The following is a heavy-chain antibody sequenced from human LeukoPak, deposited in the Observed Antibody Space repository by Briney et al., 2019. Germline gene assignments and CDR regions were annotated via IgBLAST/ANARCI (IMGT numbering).Heavy chain of an antibody. CDR2: IYTSGST. Sequence: SQTLSLTCTVSGGSISSGSYYWSWIRQPAGKGLEWIGRIYTSGSTNYNPSLKSRVTISVDTSKNQFSLKLSSVTAADTAVYYCARAPYCGGDRFALTHWGQGTLVTVSS. D-gene: IGHD2-21*02. CDR3: ARAPYCGGDRFALTH. CDR1: GGSISSGSYY. V-gene: IGHV4-61*02. J-gene: IGHJ4*02.